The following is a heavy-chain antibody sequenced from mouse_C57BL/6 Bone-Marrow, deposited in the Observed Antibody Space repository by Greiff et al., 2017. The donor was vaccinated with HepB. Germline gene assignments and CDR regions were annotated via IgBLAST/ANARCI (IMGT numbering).Heavy chain of an antibody. CDR3: TRSPRSWFAY. V-gene: IGHV1-15*01. Sequence: VKLQESGAELVRPGASVTLSCKASGYTFTDYEMHWVKQTPVHGLEWIGAIDPETGGTAYNQKFKGKAILTADKSSSTAYMELRSLTSEDSAVYYCTRSPRSWFAYWGQGTLVTVSA. CDR2: IDPETGGT. CDR1: GYTFTDYE. J-gene: IGHJ3*01.